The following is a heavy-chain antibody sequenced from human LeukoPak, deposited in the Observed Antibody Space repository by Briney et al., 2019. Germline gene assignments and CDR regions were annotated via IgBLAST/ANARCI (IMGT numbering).Heavy chain of an antibody. J-gene: IGHJ4*02. V-gene: IGHV4-34*01. CDR2: INHSGST. CDR1: GGSFSGYY. CDR3: ATLIVGTTYFDY. Sequence: SETLSLTCAVYGGSFSGYYWSWIRQPPGKGLEWIGEINHSGSTHYNPSLKSRVTVSADTSRNQFSLNLTSVTAADTAVYYCATLIVGTTYFDYWGQGSLVTVSS. D-gene: IGHD1-26*01.